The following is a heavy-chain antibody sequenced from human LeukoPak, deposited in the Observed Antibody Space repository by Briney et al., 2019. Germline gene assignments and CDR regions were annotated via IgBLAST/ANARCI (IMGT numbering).Heavy chain of an antibody. Sequence: GGSLRLSCAASGFTFSSYWMHWVRQAPGKGLVWVSRISSDDNSATYADSVKGRFIISRDNAKNTLYLQMNSLRAEDTAVYYCARSLLYNWFDPWGQGTLVTVSS. CDR2: ISSDDNSA. J-gene: IGHJ5*02. CDR3: ARSLLYNWFDP. CDR1: GFTFSSYW. V-gene: IGHV3-74*01. D-gene: IGHD1-26*01.